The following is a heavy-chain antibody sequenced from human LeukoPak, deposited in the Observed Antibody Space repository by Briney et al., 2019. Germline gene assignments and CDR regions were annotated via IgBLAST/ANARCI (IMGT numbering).Heavy chain of an antibody. Sequence: GGSLRLSCAASGFTFSSYWMHWVCQAPGEGLVWVSRIRGDGSSTSYADSVKGRFTISRDNAKDTLYLQMNSLRAEDTAVYYCAGRIVVVGTYYFDYWGQGTLVTVSS. J-gene: IGHJ4*02. V-gene: IGHV3-74*01. CDR2: IRGDGSST. CDR1: GFTFSSYW. D-gene: IGHD6-19*01. CDR3: AGRIVVVGTYYFDY.